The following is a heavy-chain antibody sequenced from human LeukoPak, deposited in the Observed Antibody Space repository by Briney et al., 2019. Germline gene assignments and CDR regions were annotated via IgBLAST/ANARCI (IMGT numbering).Heavy chain of an antibody. D-gene: IGHD4/OR15-4a*01. V-gene: IGHV3-13*01. CDR3: ARISTSGAFDY. Sequence: GGSLRLSCAASGFTFSSYDMHWVRQATGKGLEWVSAIGTAGDTYYPGSVKGRFTISRENAKNSLYLQMNSLRAGHTAVYYCARISTSGAFDYWGQGTLVTVSS. CDR1: GFTFSSYD. CDR2: IGTAGDT. J-gene: IGHJ4*02.